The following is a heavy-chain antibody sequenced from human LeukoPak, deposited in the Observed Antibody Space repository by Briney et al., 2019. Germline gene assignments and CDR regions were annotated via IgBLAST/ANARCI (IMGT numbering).Heavy chain of an antibody. J-gene: IGHJ4*02. CDR3: AKSRRDYDSSGYHSLDY. CDR1: GFTYSSYA. V-gene: IGHV3-23*01. CDR2: ISGGSTI. D-gene: IGHD3-22*01. Sequence: GGSLRLSGAAFGFTYSSYAMKWVREPPGKGLDWVSSISGGSTIYYADSVRGRFTISRDNAKNTLFLAMNSLRAEDTAVYYCAKSRRDYDSSGYHSLDYWGRGTLVTVSS.